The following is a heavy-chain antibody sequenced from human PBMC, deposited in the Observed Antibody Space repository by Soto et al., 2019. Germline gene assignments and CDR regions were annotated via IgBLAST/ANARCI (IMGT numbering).Heavy chain of an antibody. J-gene: IGHJ6*02. V-gene: IGHV3-23*01. CDR3: AKGGPGHGSIYYFGMDV. CDR1: GFTFSSYA. Sequence: EVQLLESGGGLVQRGGSLRLSCAASGFTFSSYAMSWVRQAPGKGLEWVSGISGSGGSTSYADSVKGRFTISRDNSKNTLYLQMTSLRAEDTAVYYCAKGGPGHGSIYYFGMDVWGQGTTVTVSS. D-gene: IGHD1-26*01. CDR2: ISGSGGST.